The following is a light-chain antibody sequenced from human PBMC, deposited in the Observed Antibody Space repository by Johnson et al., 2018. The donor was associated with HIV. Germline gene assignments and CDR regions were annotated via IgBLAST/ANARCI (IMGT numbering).Light chain of an antibody. Sequence: QSVLTQPPSVSAAPGQTVTISCSGSSSNIGNNYVSWYQQLPGTAPKLLIYENTKRPSGIPDRFSGSKSGTSATLGITGLQTGDEADYYCGTWDTSLSPGGVFGSGTKVTVL. CDR3: GTWDTSLSPGGV. CDR2: ENT. V-gene: IGLV1-51*02. CDR1: SSNIGNNY. J-gene: IGLJ1*01.